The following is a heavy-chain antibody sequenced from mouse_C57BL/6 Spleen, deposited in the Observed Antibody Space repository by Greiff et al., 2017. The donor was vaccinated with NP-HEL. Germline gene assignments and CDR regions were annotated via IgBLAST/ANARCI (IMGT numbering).Heavy chain of an antibody. CDR2: IDPENGDT. V-gene: IGHV14-4*01. D-gene: IGHD2-1*01. J-gene: IGHJ3*01. CDR3: TEIYYGNYVRVAY. CDR1: GFNIKDDY. Sequence: EVKLQESGAELVRPGASVKLSCTASGFNIKDDYMHWVKQRPEQGLEWIGWIDPENGDTEYASKFQGKATITADTSSNTAYLQLSSLTSEDTAVYYCTEIYYGNYVRVAYWGQGTLVTVSA.